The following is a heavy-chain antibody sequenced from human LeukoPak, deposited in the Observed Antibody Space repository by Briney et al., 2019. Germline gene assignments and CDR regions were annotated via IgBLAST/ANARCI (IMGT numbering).Heavy chain of an antibody. CDR3: ARGGVADPYYYYGMDV. J-gene: IGHJ6*02. CDR1: GGTFSSYA. CDR2: IIPIFGTA. V-gene: IGHV1-69*13. D-gene: IGHD6-19*01. Sequence: WASVKVSCKAPGGTFSSYAISWVRQAPGQGLEWMGGIIPIFGTANYAQKFQGRVTITADESTSTAYMELSSLRSEDTAVYYCARGGVADPYYYYGMDVWGQGTTVTVSS.